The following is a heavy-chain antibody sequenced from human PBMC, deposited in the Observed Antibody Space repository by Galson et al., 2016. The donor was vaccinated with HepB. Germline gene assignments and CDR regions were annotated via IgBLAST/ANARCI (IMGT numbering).Heavy chain of an antibody. CDR1: GFTFSNYG. V-gene: IGHV3-33*01. D-gene: IGHD2-21*02. Sequence: SLRLSCAASGFTFSNYGMHWVRQAPGKGLEWVAIIWYDGGNIYYADSVKGRFTISRDNSKNTLYLQMNSLRPEDTAVYYCARDSYCGGDCYSDSYYYAMDVWGQGTTVTVSS. CDR3: ARDSYCGGDCYSDSYYYAMDV. CDR2: IWYDGGNI. J-gene: IGHJ6*02.